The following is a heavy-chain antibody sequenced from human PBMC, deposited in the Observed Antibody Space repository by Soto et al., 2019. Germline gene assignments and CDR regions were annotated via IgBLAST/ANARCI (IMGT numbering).Heavy chain of an antibody. CDR1: GYTFTSYA. J-gene: IGHJ2*01. Sequence: QVQLVQSGAEVKKPGASVKVSCKASGYTFTSYAMHWVRQAPGQGLEWMGWINAGNGNTKYSQKFQGRVTITRDTSASTAYMELSSLRSEDTAVYYCARDPTLLEYSSGLVGVWYFDLWGRGTLVTVSS. D-gene: IGHD6-19*01. CDR3: ARDPTLLEYSSGLVGVWYFDL. V-gene: IGHV1-3*01. CDR2: INAGNGNT.